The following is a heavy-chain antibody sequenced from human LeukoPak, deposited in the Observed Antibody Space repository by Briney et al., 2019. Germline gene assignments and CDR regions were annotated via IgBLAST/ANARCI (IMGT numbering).Heavy chain of an antibody. CDR3: TGGGVAAAGTDYYYGMDV. CDR2: IRSKAYGGTT. D-gene: IGHD6-13*01. CDR1: GFTFGHYA. Sequence: PGRSLRLSCTASGFTFGHYAFSWFRQAPGKGLEWVGFIRSKAYGGTTEYAASVRGRFTISRDDSKSIAYLQMNSLKTEDTAVYYCTGGGVAAAGTDYYYGMDVWGQGTTVTVSS. J-gene: IGHJ6*02. V-gene: IGHV3-49*03.